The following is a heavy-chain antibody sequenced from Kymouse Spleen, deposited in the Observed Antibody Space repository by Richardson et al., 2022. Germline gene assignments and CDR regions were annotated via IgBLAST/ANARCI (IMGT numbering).Heavy chain of an antibody. CDR1: GFTFSSYW. D-gene: IGHD6-19*01. CDR2: IKQDGSEK. V-gene: IGHV3-7*01. J-gene: IGHJ4*02. Sequence: EVQLVESGGGLVQPGGSLRLSCAASGFTFSSYWMSWVRQAPGKGLEWVANIKQDGSEKYYVDSVKGRFTISRDNAKNSLYLQMNSLRAEDTAVYYCARTGYSSGWDYFDYWGQGTLVTVSS. CDR3: ARTGYSSGWDYFDY.